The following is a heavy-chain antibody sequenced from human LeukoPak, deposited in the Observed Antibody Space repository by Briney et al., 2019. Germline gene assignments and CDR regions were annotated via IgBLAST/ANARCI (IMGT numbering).Heavy chain of an antibody. D-gene: IGHD6-19*01. J-gene: IGHJ4*02. CDR1: GFTFSSYS. Sequence: PGGSLRLSCAASGFTFSSYSMNWVRQAPGKGLEWVAVICYDGSNKYYADSVKGRFTISRDNSKNTLYLQMNSLRAEDTAVYYCARDRVAVAGVNILDYWGQGTLVTVSS. V-gene: IGHV3-33*08. CDR3: ARDRVAVAGVNILDY. CDR2: ICYDGSNK.